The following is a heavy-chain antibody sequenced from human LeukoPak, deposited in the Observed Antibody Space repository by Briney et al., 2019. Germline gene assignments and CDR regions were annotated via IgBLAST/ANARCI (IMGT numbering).Heavy chain of an antibody. Sequence: ASVKVSCKVSGCTLTELSMHWVRQAPGKGLEWMGGFDPEDGETIYAQKFQGRVTMTEDTSTDTAYMELSSLRSEDTAVYYCATDGSGTHDAFDIWGQGTMVTVSS. CDR2: FDPEDGET. D-gene: IGHD3-10*01. CDR3: ATDGSGTHDAFDI. V-gene: IGHV1-24*01. CDR1: GCTLTELS. J-gene: IGHJ3*02.